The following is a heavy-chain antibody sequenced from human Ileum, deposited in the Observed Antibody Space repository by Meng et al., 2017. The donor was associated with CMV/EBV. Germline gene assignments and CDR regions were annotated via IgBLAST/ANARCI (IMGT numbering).Heavy chain of an antibody. CDR1: GFTFDDYA. J-gene: IGHJ3*01. CDR2: INWNGDIT. Sequence: GESLKISCAASGFTFDDYAMSWVRQPPGKGLEWVSGINWNGDITAYRNSVKGRFTISRDNTKNSLYLQMNALRAEDTALYHCARANYCGSTSCYAFDLWGQGTMVTVSS. V-gene: IGHV3-20*01. D-gene: IGHD2-2*01. CDR3: ARANYCGSTSCYAFDL.